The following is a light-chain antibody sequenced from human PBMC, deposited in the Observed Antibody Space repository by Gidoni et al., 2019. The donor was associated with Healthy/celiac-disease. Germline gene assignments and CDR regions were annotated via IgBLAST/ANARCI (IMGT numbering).Light chain of an antibody. Sequence: IVLTQSPATLSLSPGERATLSCRASQSVSSYLAWYQQKPGQAPRLLIYDASNRATGIPARFSGSGSGTDFTPTISSLEPEDCAVYYCQQRSNWPTFGGXTKVEIK. CDR3: QQRSNWPT. CDR2: DAS. V-gene: IGKV3-11*01. J-gene: IGKJ4*01. CDR1: QSVSSY.